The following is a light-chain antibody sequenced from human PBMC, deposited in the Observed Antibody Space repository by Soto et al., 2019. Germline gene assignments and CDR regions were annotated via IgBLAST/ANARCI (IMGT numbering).Light chain of an antibody. Sequence: DIPMTQSPSSLSASVGDRVTITCQASQDIRKYLSWYQQKPGRAPKLLIYGASNLETGVPSRFSGIGYGSDFTFTISSLQPEDVATYYCQHYDHLPPFTFGPGTKVAVK. CDR2: GAS. CDR1: QDIRKY. CDR3: QHYDHLPPFT. J-gene: IGKJ3*01. V-gene: IGKV1-33*01.